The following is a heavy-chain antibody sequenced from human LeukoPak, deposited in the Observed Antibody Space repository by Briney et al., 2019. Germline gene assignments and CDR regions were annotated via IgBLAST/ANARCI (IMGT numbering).Heavy chain of an antibody. D-gene: IGHD1-26*01. Sequence: PGGSLRLSCAASGFTFSGYWMSWVRQAPGKGLEWVALIKPDGSEKYYVDSVMGRFTISRDNARNSLYLEVNSLRAEDTAVYYCARDTSTIVGPRFDYWGQGTLVTVSS. J-gene: IGHJ4*02. CDR2: IKPDGSEK. CDR1: GFTFSGYW. V-gene: IGHV3-7*01. CDR3: ARDTSTIVGPRFDY.